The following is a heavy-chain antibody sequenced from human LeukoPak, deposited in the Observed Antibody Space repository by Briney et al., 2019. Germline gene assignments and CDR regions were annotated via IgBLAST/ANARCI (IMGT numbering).Heavy chain of an antibody. CDR1: GFTFSSYE. D-gene: IGHD3-16*02. CDR2: ISSSGSTI. CDR3: ARDPKNPPSLYDYVWGSYRPRTRDAFDI. J-gene: IGHJ3*02. V-gene: IGHV3-48*03. Sequence: GGSLRLSCAASGFTFSSYEMNWVRQAPGKGLEWVSYISSSGSTIYYADSVKGRFTISRDNAKNSLYLQMNSLRAEDTAVYYCARDPKNPPSLYDYVWGSYRPRTRDAFDIWGQGTMVTVSS.